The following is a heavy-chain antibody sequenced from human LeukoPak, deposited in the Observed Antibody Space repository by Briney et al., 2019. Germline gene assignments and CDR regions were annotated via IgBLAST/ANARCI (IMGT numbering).Heavy chain of an antibody. CDR2: ISYDGSNK. J-gene: IGHJ4*02. CDR3: AKDKGRGGTFDY. D-gene: IGHD3-16*01. CDR1: GFTFSSYG. Sequence: PGGSLRLSCAASGFTFSSYGMHWVRQAPGKGLEWVAVISYDGSNKYYADSVKGRFTISRDNSKNTLYLQMNSLRAEDTAVYYCAKDKGRGGTFDYWGQGTLVTVSS. V-gene: IGHV3-30*18.